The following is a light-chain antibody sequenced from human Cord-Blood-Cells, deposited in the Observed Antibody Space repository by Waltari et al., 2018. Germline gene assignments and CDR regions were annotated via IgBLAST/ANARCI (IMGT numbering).Light chain of an antibody. CDR2: EDN. J-gene: IGLJ3*02. CDR3: QSYDSSKHWV. V-gene: IGLV6-57*01. Sequence: NFMLTQPLCVTESPGKTVTISSSRTRCRIANNHVHCHQQRLGSSPTTVISEDNQGPAEVPDRCSGSIDSSANSACLSISELKTEDEADYYCQSYDSSKHWVFVGGTKLTVL. CDR1: RCRIANNH.